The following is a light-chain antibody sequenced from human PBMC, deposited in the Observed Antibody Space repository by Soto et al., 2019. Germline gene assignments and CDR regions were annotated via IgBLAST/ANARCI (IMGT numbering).Light chain of an antibody. CDR3: QQYNNWPPT. V-gene: IGKV3-15*01. Sequence: EIVMTQSPATLSVSLGERVTLSCRASQSVRSSLAWYQQKPGQAPRLLIYDASTRAPGIPARFSGSGSGTELTLTISSLQSDDFAVSHCQQYNNWPPTLGHGTRRELK. CDR2: DAS. J-gene: IGKJ5*01. CDR1: QSVRSS.